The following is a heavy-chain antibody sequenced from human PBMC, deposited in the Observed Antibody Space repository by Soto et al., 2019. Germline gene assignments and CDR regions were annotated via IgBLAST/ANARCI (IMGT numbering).Heavy chain of an antibody. J-gene: IGHJ3*02. D-gene: IGHD1-26*01. Sequence: ASVKVSCKASGYTFTSYGISWVRQAPGQGIEWMGWISAYNGNTNYAQKLQGRVTMTTDTSTSTAYMELRSLRSDDTAVYYCARGRGSYRLNDAFDIWGQGTMVTVSS. CDR1: GYTFTSYG. CDR2: ISAYNGNT. V-gene: IGHV1-18*01. CDR3: ARGRGSYRLNDAFDI.